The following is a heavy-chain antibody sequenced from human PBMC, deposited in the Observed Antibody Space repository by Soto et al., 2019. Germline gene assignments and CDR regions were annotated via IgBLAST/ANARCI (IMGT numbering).Heavy chain of an antibody. CDR3: ARDLGQQWLIYYGMDV. Sequence: ASVKVSCKASGYTFTSYAMHWVRQAPGQRLEWMGWINAGNGNTKYSQKFQGRVTITRDTSASTAYMELSSLRSEDTAVYYCARDLGQQWLIYYGMDVWGQGTTVTVSS. D-gene: IGHD6-19*01. J-gene: IGHJ6*02. CDR1: GYTFTSYA. V-gene: IGHV1-3*01. CDR2: INAGNGNT.